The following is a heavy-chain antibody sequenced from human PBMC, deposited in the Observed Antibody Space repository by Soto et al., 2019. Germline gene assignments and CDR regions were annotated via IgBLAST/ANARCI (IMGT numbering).Heavy chain of an antibody. CDR2: ISTDNGNT. Sequence: QVQLVQSGAEVKKPGASVKVSCKASGYTFSNFGISWVRQAPGQGLEWLGWISTDNGNTKSAQKFQGRVTMTADTAATTAYMELRSLRSDDTAVYFCTRDAKYCDILTGYFVNDYWGQGTLVTVSS. J-gene: IGHJ4*02. V-gene: IGHV1-18*01. CDR3: TRDAKYCDILTGYFVNDY. D-gene: IGHD3-9*01. CDR1: GYTFSNFG.